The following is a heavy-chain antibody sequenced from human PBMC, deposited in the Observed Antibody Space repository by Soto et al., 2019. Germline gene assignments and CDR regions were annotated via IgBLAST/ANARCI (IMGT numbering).Heavy chain of an antibody. CDR1: GFAFRTYG. V-gene: IGHV3-30*19. CDR3: ARDMGTLADWYYGMDV. D-gene: IGHD5-18*01. CDR2: ISYDGSNK. J-gene: IGHJ6*02. Sequence: GGSLRLSCAATGFAFRTYGMHWVRRAPGKGLEWLAVISYDGSNKNYADSVKGRFTISRDNSKNTLYLQMNSLRAEDTAVYYCARDMGTLADWYYGMDVWGQGTTVTVSS.